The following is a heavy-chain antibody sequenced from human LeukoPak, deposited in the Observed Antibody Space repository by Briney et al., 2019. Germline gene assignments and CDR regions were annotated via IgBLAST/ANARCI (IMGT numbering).Heavy chain of an antibody. CDR1: GGSFSGYY. J-gene: IGHJ6*02. CDR2: IQNSART. D-gene: IGHD4-11*01. CDR3: ATDYSNFYGTDV. Sequence: PSETLSLTCAVYGGSFSGYYWSWIRQPPGKGLEWIGYIQNSARTNYNPSLESRVTISVDSSKDQFSLRLSSVTAADTAVYYCATDYSNFYGTDVWGQGTTVTVSS. V-gene: IGHV4-59*01.